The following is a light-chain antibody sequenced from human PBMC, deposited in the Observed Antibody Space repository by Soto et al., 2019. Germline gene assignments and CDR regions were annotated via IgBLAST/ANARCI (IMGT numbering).Light chain of an antibody. Sequence: EIVLTQSPGTLSLSPGERATLSCRASQSLSSSYLVWYQQKPGQAPRLLIYGASSRATGIPDRFSGSGSGTDFTLPISRLEPEDFAVYYCQHYGNTPPSVTFGPGTKVDIK. CDR1: QSLSSSY. V-gene: IGKV3-20*01. CDR3: QHYGNTPPSVT. J-gene: IGKJ3*01. CDR2: GAS.